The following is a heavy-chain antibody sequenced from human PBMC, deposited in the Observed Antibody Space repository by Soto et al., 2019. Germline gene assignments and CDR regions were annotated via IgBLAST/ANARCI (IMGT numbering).Heavy chain of an antibody. CDR2: ISYDGSNK. CDR1: GFTFSSYA. Sequence: QVQLVESGGGVVQPGRSLRLSCAASGFTFSSYAMHWFRQAPGKGLEWVAVISYDGSNKYYADSVKGRFTISRDNSKNTLYLQMNSLRAEDTAVYYCARDSVAGTAPDAFDIWGQGTMVTVSS. D-gene: IGHD6-19*01. CDR3: ARDSVAGTAPDAFDI. V-gene: IGHV3-30-3*01. J-gene: IGHJ3*02.